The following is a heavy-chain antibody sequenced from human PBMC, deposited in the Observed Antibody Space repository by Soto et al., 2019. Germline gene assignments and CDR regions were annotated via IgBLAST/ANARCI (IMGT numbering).Heavy chain of an antibody. CDR1: GGSISSYY. CDR3: ARHEVTMAYYFDY. V-gene: IGHV4-59*08. Sequence: QVQLQESGPGLVKPSETLSLTCTVSGGSISSYYWSWIRQPPGKGLEWIGYIYYSGSTTYSPSLTSRGTISVDTSKNQLSLNLSSVTAADTAVYYCARHEVTMAYYFDYWGQGTLVTVSS. D-gene: IGHD3-10*01. CDR2: IYYSGST. J-gene: IGHJ4*02.